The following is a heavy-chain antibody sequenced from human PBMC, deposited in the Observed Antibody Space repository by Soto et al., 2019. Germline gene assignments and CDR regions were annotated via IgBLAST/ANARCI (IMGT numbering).Heavy chain of an antibody. Sequence: PXESLKISCQGAGDSFSSHWIGWVRQIPGKGLEWMGIIYPGDSNIRYSPSFEGQIDMSADRSINTAYLRLSSLKASDTATYYCARHLDEYSSASGFDYWGQGTLVTVSS. V-gene: IGHV5-51*01. D-gene: IGHD6-6*01. CDR2: IYPGDSNI. J-gene: IGHJ4*02. CDR3: ARHLDEYSSASGFDY. CDR1: GDSFSSHW.